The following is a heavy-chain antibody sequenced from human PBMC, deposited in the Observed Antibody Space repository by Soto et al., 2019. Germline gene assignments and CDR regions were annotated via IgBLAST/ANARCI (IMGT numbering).Heavy chain of an antibody. D-gene: IGHD6-13*01. CDR2: ISADSGNT. Sequence: QVQLVQSGADVKKAGASEKVSCKASGYTFSSYGISWVRQAPGQGLAWMGWISADSGNTKYAQKLQGRVTLTTDTSTSTDYMELRSLRSDDTAVYYCARDLGPQLFDYWGQGTLFTVAS. J-gene: IGHJ4*02. V-gene: IGHV1-18*01. CDR1: GYTFSSYG. CDR3: ARDLGPQLFDY.